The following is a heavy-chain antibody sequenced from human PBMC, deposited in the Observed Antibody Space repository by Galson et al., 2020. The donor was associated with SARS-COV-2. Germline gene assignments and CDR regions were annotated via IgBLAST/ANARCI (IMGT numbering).Heavy chain of an antibody. CDR2: TYYRSKWYN. CDR3: ARDEDDRSGYTPTDAFDI. D-gene: IGHD3-22*01. V-gene: IGHV6-1*01. CDR1: GDSVSSNSAA. Sequence: SQTLSLTCAISGDSVSSNSAAWNWIRQSPSRGLEWLGRTYYRSKWYNDYAVSVKSRITINPDTSKNQFSLQLNSVTPEDTAVYYCARDEDDRSGYTPTDAFDIWGEGTMVTVSS. J-gene: IGHJ3*02.